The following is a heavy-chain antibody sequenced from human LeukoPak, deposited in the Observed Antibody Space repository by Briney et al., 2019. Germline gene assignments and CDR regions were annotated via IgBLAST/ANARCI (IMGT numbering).Heavy chain of an antibody. V-gene: IGHV3-30*02. CDR1: GFTFSSYG. Sequence: GGSLRLSCAASGFTFSSYGMHWVRQAPGKGLEWVAFIWYDGSNKSYSDSVRGRFTISRDNSKNTLYLQMNGLRVEDAAVYYCAPRVVVIAAPFDYWGQGTLVTVSS. CDR3: APRVVVIAAPFDY. J-gene: IGHJ4*02. CDR2: IWYDGSNK. D-gene: IGHD2-21*01.